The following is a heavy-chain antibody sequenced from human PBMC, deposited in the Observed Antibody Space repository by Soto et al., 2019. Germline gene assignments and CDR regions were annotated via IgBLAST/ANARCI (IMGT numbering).Heavy chain of an antibody. CDR2: IIPIIGTP. CDR1: GGTFSSYV. CDR3: ARGRPYYHDSSGYDWFDS. J-gene: IGHJ5*01. V-gene: IGHV1-69*06. Sequence: QVQLVQSGAEVKKPGSSVKVSCKASGGTFSSYVITWVRQAPGQGLEWMGGIIPIIGTPNYAQNFQGRVTITADKSTTAAYMGLSGLRSEDTAVYYCARGRPYYHDSSGYDWFDSWGQRTLVTVSS. D-gene: IGHD3-22*01.